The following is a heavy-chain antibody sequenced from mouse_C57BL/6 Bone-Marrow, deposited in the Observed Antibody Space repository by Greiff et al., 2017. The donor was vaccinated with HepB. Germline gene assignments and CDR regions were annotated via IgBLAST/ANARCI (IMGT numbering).Heavy chain of an antibody. CDR1: GYTFTSYG. CDR3: ANREIYYGYDGDY. Sequence: QVHVKQSGAELARPGASVKLSCKASGYTFTSYGISWVKQRTGQGLEWIGEIYPRSGNTYYNEKFKGKATLTADKSSSTAYMELRSLTSEDSAVYFCANREIYYGYDGDYWGQGTTLTVSS. J-gene: IGHJ2*01. V-gene: IGHV1-81*01. CDR2: IYPRSGNT. D-gene: IGHD2-2*01.